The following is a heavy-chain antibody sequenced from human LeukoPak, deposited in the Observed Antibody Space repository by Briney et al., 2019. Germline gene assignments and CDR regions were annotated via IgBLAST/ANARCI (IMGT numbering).Heavy chain of an antibody. D-gene: IGHD6-19*01. CDR3: ARIRYKKDSSGWYLDY. Sequence: PVASVKVSCKASGYTFSTYYIHWVRQAPGQGLEWMGWISAYNGNTNYAQKLQGRVTMTTDTSTSTAYMELRSLRSDDTAVYYYARIRYKKDSSGWYLDYWGQGTLVTVSS. V-gene: IGHV1-18*04. CDR1: GYTFSTYY. J-gene: IGHJ4*02. CDR2: ISAYNGNT.